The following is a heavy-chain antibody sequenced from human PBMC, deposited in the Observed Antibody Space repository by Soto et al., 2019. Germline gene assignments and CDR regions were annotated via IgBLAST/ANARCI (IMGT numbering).Heavy chain of an antibody. D-gene: IGHD3-9*01. V-gene: IGHV1-18*01. CDR1: GYTFTSYG. Sequence: ASVKVSCKASGYTFTSYGISWVRQAPGQGLEWMGWISAYNGNTNYAQKLQGRVTMTTDTSTSTAYMELRSLRSDDTAVYYCARVPMYFDILNGYSLHDYWCQGTLLTVSS. CDR2: ISAYNGNT. J-gene: IGHJ4*02. CDR3: ARVPMYFDILNGYSLHDY.